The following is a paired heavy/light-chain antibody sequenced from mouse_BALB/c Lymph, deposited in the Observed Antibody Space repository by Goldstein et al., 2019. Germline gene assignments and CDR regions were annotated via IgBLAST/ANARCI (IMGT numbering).Heavy chain of an antibody. CDR3: ARSFPFITTVVVYYYAMDY. J-gene: IGHJ4*01. D-gene: IGHD1-1*01. V-gene: IGHV9-3-1*01. CDR2: INTYTGEP. CDR1: GYTFTNYG. Sequence: QIQLVQSGPELKKPGETVKISCKASGYTFTNYGMNWVKQAPGKGLKWMGWINTYTGEPTYADDFKGRFAFSLETSASTAYLQINNLKNEDTATYFCARSFPFITTVVVYYYAMDYWGQGTSVTVSS.
Light chain of an antibody. CDR2: WAS. Sequence: NIMMTQSPSSLAVSAGEKVTMSCKSSQSVLYSSNQKNYLAWYQQKPGQSPKLLIYWASTRESGVPDRFTGSGSGTDFTLTISSVQAEDLAVYYCHQYLSSYTFGGGTKLEIK. CDR1: QSVLYSSNQKNY. V-gene: IGKV8-27*01. J-gene: IGKJ2*01. CDR3: HQYLSSYT.